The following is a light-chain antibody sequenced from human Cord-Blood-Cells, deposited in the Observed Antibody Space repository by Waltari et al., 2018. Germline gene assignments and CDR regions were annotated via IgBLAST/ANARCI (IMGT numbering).Light chain of an antibody. CDR3: AAWDDSLSGVV. CDR2: RNN. Sequence: QSVLTQPPSASGTPGPRVTISCSGSSSNIGSNYVYWYQQLPGTAPKLLNYRNNQRPSGVPDRCSGSKYGTSASLAISGLRSEDGADYYCAAWDDSLSGVVFGGGTKLTVL. J-gene: IGLJ2*01. CDR1: SSNIGSNY. V-gene: IGLV1-47*01.